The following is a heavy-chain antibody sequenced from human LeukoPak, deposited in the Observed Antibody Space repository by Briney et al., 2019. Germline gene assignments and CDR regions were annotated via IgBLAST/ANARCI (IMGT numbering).Heavy chain of an antibody. CDR1: GGSISSGGYY. V-gene: IGHV4-30-2*01. D-gene: IGHD6-13*01. CDR2: IYHSGST. Sequence: PSETLSLTCTVSGGSISSGGYYWSWIRQPPGKGLEWIGYIYHSGSTYYNPSLKSRVTISVDGSKNQFSLKLSSVTAADTAVYYCARVAEYSSSWYSHFDYWGQGTLVTVSS. J-gene: IGHJ4*02. CDR3: ARVAEYSSSWYSHFDY.